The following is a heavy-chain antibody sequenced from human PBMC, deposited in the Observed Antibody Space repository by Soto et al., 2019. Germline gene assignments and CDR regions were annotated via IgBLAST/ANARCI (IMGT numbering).Heavy chain of an antibody. CDR3: AKSGVDSSSWYNWLDP. D-gene: IGHD6-13*01. V-gene: IGHV4-61*01. CDR2: IYYSGST. Sequence: SETLSLTCTVSGGSVSSGSYYWSWIRQPPGKGLEWIGYIYYSGSTNYNPSLKSRVTISVDTSKNQFSLKLSSVTAADTAVYYCAKSGVDSSSWYNWLDPWGQGTMVTVYS. CDR1: GGSVSSGSYY. J-gene: IGHJ5*02.